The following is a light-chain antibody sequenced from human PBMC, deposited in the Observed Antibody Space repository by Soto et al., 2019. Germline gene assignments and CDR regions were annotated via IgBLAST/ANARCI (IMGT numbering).Light chain of an antibody. Sequence: QPVLTQPPSTSGTPGQTVTISCSGSRSNIGSGAVNWYQQLPGTAPKLLIYSNNQRPSGVPDRFSGSKSGTSASLAISGLQSEDETDYYCAAWDGSLNGWVFGGGTKLTVL. CDR2: SNN. V-gene: IGLV1-44*01. CDR3: AAWDGSLNGWV. CDR1: RSNIGSGA. J-gene: IGLJ3*02.